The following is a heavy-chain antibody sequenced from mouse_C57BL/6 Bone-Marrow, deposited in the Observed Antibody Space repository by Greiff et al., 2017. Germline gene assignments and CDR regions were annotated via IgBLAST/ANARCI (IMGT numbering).Heavy chain of an antibody. J-gene: IGHJ1*03. V-gene: IGHV1-50*01. CDR2: IDPSDSYT. CDR1: GYTFTSYW. D-gene: IGHD1-1*01. Sequence: QVQLQQPGAELVKPGASVKLSCKASGYTFTSYWMQWVKQRPGQGLEWIGEIDPSDSYTNYNQKFKGKATLTVDTSSSTAYMQLSSLTSEDSAVYYGARHYGSSSYWYVDVWGRGTAVTVSA. CDR3: ARHYGSSSYWYVDV.